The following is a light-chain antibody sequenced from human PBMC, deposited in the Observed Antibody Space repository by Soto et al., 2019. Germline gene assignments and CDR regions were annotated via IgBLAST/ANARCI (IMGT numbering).Light chain of an antibody. CDR3: QQYSTYRM. J-gene: IGKJ1*01. CDR2: KAS. V-gene: IGKV1-5*03. Sequence: DIQMTQSPSNVSVSVGDRVTITCRASENIFRWLAWYHQRPGEAPRLLIQKASTLQSGVPSRFSGSGSGTDFTLTITSLQPEDFGTYYCQQYSTYRMFGQGTRV. CDR1: ENIFRW.